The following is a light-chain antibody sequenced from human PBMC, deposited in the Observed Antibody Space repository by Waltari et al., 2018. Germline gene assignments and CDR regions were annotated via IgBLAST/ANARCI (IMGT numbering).Light chain of an antibody. CDR3: CSYAGPFTYI. CDR2: DVS. J-gene: IGLJ1*01. Sequence: QSALTQPRSVSGSPGQSFAIPCTGTSGYVGAFNDAYGYQQHPGKAPKISIYDVSQRPSGVPDRFSGSKSGNTASLTISGLQAEDEADYYCCSYAGPFTYIFGSGTVVTVL. CDR1: SGYVGAFND. V-gene: IGLV2-11*01.